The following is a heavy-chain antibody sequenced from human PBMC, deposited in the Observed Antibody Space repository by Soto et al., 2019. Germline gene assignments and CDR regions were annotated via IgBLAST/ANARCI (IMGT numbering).Heavy chain of an antibody. CDR1: GGTFSNHA. CDR3: AREVAADGTFREDVFDI. CDR2: IIPIFTTT. J-gene: IGHJ3*02. Sequence: QVHLVQSGAAVKKPGSSVKVSCKAPGGTFSNHAIKWVRQAPGQGLEWMGRIIPIFTTTNYAQKFQGRVSMTADESTTTAYMELSSLKHDDTAVYYCAREVAADGTFREDVFDIWGQGTLVTVSS. V-gene: IGHV1-69*12. D-gene: IGHD6-13*01.